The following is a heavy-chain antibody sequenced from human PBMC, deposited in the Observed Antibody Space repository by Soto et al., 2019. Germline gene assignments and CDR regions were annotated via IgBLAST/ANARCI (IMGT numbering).Heavy chain of an antibody. D-gene: IGHD3-10*01. CDR1: GYSFTSYW. CDR2: IYPGDSDT. CDR3: ARLHYYGSAYYYYGMDV. V-gene: IGHV5-51*01. Sequence: VESLNISCEASGYSFTSYWIVWVRQMPGKGLEWMGIIYPGDSDTRYSPSFQGQVTISADKSISTAYLQWSSLKASDTSMYYCARLHYYGSAYYYYGMDVWGQGTT. J-gene: IGHJ6*02.